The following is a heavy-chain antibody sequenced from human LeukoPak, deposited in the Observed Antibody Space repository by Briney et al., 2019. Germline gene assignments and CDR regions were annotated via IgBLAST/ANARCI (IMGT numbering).Heavy chain of an antibody. V-gene: IGHV3-23*01. J-gene: IGHJ4*02. D-gene: IGHD6-19*01. CDR1: GFTFSSYA. CDR3: AKVGVAGPFDY. CDR2: ISGSGVST. Sequence: GGSQRLSCAASGFTFSSYAMSWVRQAPGKGLEWVSTISGSGVSTYYADSVKGRFTISRDNSKNTLYLQMNSLRAEDTAVYYCAKVGVAGPFDYWGQGTLVTVSS.